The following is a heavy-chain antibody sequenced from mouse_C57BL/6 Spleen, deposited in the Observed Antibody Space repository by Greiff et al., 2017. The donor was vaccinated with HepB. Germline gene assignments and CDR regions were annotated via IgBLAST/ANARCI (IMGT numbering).Heavy chain of an antibody. CDR1: GFTFSSYG. Sequence: EVKVVESGGDLVKPGGSLKLSCAASGFTFSSYGMSWVRQTPDKRLEWVATISSGGSYTYYPDSVKGRFTISRDNAKNTLYLQMSSLKSEDTAMYYCARPGSRGFDYWGQGTTLTVSS. V-gene: IGHV5-6*01. D-gene: IGHD1-1*01. CDR2: ISSGGSYT. CDR3: ARPGSRGFDY. J-gene: IGHJ2*01.